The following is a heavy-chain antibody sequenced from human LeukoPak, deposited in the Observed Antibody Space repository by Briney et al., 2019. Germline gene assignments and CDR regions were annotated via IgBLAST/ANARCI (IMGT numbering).Heavy chain of an antibody. CDR1: GFTFSSYE. V-gene: IGHV3-48*03. CDR2: ISSSGSTI. D-gene: IGHD3-9*01. Sequence: GGSLRLSCAASGFTFSSYEMNWVRQAPGKGLEWVSYISSSGSTIYYADSVKGRFTISRDIAKNSLYLQMNSLRAEDTAVYYCARIEVKAYYDILTGYYNGYWGQGTLVTVSS. CDR3: ARIEVKAYYDILTGYYNGY. J-gene: IGHJ4*02.